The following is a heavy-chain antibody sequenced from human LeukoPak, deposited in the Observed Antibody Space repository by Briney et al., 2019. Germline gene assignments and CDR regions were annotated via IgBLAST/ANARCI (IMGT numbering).Heavy chain of an antibody. V-gene: IGHV3-23*01. J-gene: IGHJ4*02. CDR2: ITTSDGNT. Sequence: PGGSLRLSCAASGFTFSSYTMSWVRQAPGKGLEWVSTITTSDGNTYYADSVKGRFTVSRDNSKNTLFLQMNSLRAEDTAVYYCASPYDFWSGYYTVWGQGTLVTVSS. CDR1: GFTFSSYT. D-gene: IGHD3-3*01. CDR3: ASPYDFWSGYYTV.